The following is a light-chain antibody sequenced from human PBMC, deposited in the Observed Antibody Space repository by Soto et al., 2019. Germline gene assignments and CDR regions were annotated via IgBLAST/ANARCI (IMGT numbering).Light chain of an antibody. J-gene: IGKJ2*01. CDR3: QESNHWPYT. Sequence: EIVLTQSPGTLSLSPGERATLSCRASQSVSSTYLAWYQHKPGQAPRLLIYGASNRATGIPDRFSGSGSGTEFSLTISSLQSEEFALYYCQESNHWPYTFGQGTKLEIK. CDR2: GAS. V-gene: IGKV3-20*01. CDR1: QSVSSTY.